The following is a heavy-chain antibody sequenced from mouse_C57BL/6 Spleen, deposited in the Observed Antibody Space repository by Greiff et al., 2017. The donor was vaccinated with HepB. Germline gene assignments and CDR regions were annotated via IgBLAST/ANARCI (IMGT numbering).Heavy chain of an antibody. CDR2: IDPEDGDT. CDR1: GFNIKDYY. Sequence: EVQLQQSGAELVRPGASVKSSCTASGFNIKDYYMHWVKQRPEQGLEWIGRIDPEDGDTEYAPKFQGKATMTADTSSNTAYLQLSSLTSEDTAVYYCTPDYYGSSWDYYAMDYWGQGTSVTVSS. J-gene: IGHJ4*01. D-gene: IGHD1-1*01. CDR3: TPDYYGSSWDYYAMDY. V-gene: IGHV14-1*01.